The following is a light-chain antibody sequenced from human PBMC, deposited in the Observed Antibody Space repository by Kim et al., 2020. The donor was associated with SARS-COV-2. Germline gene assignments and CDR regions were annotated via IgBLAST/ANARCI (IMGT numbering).Light chain of an antibody. CDR1: QSVKSY. V-gene: IGKV3-11*01. Sequence: EIVLTQSPVTLSLSPGERATLSCRASQSVKSYLGWYQQKPGQAPRLLIYDASNRATGIPARFSGSGSGTDFTLTISSLEPEDFAVYYSQHRLSWPLTFGGGTKVDIK. J-gene: IGKJ4*01. CDR2: DAS. CDR3: QHRLSWPLT.